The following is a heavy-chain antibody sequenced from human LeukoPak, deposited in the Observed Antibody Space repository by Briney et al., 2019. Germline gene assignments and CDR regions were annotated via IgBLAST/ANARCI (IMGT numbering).Heavy chain of an antibody. D-gene: IGHD3-3*01. CDR3: ARGPTTYYDFWSGYYAY. CDR1: GFTFSSYW. Sequence: PGGSLRLSCAASGFTFSSYWMHWVRQAPGKGLVWVSRINSDGSSTSYADSVKGRFTISRDNAKNTLYLQMNSLRAEDTAVYYCARGPTTYYDFWSGYYAYRGQGTLVTVSS. J-gene: IGHJ4*02. V-gene: IGHV3-74*01. CDR2: INSDGSST.